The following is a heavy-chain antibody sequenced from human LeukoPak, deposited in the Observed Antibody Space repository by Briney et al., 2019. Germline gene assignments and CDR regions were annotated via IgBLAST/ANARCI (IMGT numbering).Heavy chain of an antibody. CDR2: ISGSGGDT. V-gene: IGHV3-23*01. Sequence: GRSLRLSCTASGFTFSNFLMTWVRQAPGKGPEWVSAISGSGGDTYYADSVKGRFTISRDNSKNTLYLQMNSLRAEDTAVYYCAKKGATTGDFDYWGQGTLVTVSS. D-gene: IGHD1-26*01. CDR3: AKKGATTGDFDY. CDR1: GFTFSNFL. J-gene: IGHJ4*02.